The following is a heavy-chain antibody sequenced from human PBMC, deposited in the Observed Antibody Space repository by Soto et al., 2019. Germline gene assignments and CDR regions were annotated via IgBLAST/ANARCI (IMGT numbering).Heavy chain of an antibody. V-gene: IGHV5-51*01. CDR1: GYSFTSYW. D-gene: IGHD6-6*01. J-gene: IGHJ6*02. Sequence: GGALKISCKGSGYSFTSYWIDRGRQMPGKGLEWMGIIYPGDSDTRYSPSFQGQVTLSADKSISTAYLQWSSLKASDTAMYYCARLSVPYYYYGMDVWGQGTTVTVSS. CDR3: ARLSVPYYYYGMDV. CDR2: IYPGDSDT.